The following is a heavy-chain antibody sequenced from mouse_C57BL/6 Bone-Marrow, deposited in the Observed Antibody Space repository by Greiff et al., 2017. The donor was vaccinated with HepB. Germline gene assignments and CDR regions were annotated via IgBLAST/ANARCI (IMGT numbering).Heavy chain of an antibody. Sequence: DVKLQESGGGLVKPGGSLKLSCAASGFTLSDYGMHWVRQAPEKGLEWVAYISSGSSTIYYADTVKGRFTISRDNAKNTLFLQMTSLRSEDTAMYYCARRLAFAYWGQGTLVTVSA. V-gene: IGHV5-17*01. J-gene: IGHJ3*01. CDR3: ARRLAFAY. CDR2: ISSGSSTI. CDR1: GFTLSDYG.